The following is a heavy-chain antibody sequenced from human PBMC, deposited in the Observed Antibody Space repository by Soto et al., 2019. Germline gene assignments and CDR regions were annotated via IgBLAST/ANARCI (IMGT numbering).Heavy chain of an antibody. J-gene: IGHJ5*02. V-gene: IGHV1-3*01. CDR1: GYTFTSYA. Sequence: ASVKVSCKASGYTFTSYAMHWVRQAPGQRLEWMGWINAGNGNTKYSQKFQGRVTITRDTSASTAYMELSSLRSEDTAVYYCARDPSGWDFNWFDPWGQGTLVTVSS. CDR3: ARDPSGWDFNWFDP. CDR2: INAGNGNT. D-gene: IGHD6-19*01.